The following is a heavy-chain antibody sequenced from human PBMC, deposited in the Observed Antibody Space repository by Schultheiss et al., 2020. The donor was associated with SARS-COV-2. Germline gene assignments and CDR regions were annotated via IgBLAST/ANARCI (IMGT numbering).Heavy chain of an antibody. CDR3: ARSIVVVTAAFDY. Sequence: SVKVSCKASGYTFTSYGISWVRQAPGQGLEWMGEIISPLGTTTYAQKFRGRVTITADDSTSTAYMELSSLKSEDTAVYYCARSIVVVTAAFDYWGQGTLVTVSS. V-gene: IGHV1-69*13. J-gene: IGHJ4*02. D-gene: IGHD2-21*02. CDR2: IISPLGTT. CDR1: GYTFTSYG.